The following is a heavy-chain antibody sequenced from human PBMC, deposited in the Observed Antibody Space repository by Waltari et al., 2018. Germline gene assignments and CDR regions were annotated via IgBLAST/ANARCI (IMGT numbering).Heavy chain of an antibody. J-gene: IGHJ4*02. CDR2: IYHSGST. CDR1: GYSISSGYY. Sequence: QVQLQESGPGLVKPSETLSLTCAVSGYSISSGYYWGWIRQPPGKGLEWIGSIYHSGSTYYNPSLKSRVTISVDTSKNQCSLKLSSVTAADTAVYYCARLEQQLVLDYWGQGTLVTVSS. CDR3: ARLEQQLVLDY. V-gene: IGHV4-38-2*01. D-gene: IGHD6-13*01.